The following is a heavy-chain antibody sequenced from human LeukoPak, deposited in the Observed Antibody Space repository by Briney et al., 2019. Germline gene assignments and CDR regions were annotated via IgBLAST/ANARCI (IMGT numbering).Heavy chain of an antibody. CDR2: ISGGGGST. D-gene: IGHD1-26*01. Sequence: GGSLRLSCAASGFTFTSCSMNWVRQAPGKGLEWVSTISGGGGSTYYADSVKGRFTISRDNSKNTLYLQVNSLRAEDTAVYYCAKGGKWDVTPFDYWGQGTLVTVSS. V-gene: IGHV3-23*01. CDR3: AKGGKWDVTPFDY. J-gene: IGHJ4*02. CDR1: GFTFTSCS.